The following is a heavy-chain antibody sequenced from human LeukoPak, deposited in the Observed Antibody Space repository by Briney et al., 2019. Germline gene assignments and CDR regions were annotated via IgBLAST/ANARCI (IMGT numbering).Heavy chain of an antibody. D-gene: IGHD6-13*01. CDR3: ARGNSPSGTAAALCY. CDR1: GYTLTSYY. J-gene: IGHJ4*02. CDR2: INPSGGST. V-gene: IGHV1-46*01. Sequence: GASLKVSCKASGYTLTSYYMHWVRQAPGQGLEWMGIINPSGGSTSYAQKFQGRVTMTRDTSTSTVYMELSSLRSEDTAVYYCARGNSPSGTAAALCYWGQGTLVTVSS.